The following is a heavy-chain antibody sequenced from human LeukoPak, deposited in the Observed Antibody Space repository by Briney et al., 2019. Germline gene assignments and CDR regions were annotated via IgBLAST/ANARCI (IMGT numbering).Heavy chain of an antibody. Sequence: PGGSLRLSCAASGITFSSYAMSWVRQTPGKGLDWVSSISGSGGSTYYADSVKGRFTTSRDNSKDTLYLQMNNLRAEDTALYYCAKIRRDSSGGYGTYFDYWGQGTLVTVSS. CDR3: AKIRRDSSGGYGTYFDY. CDR1: GITFSSYA. V-gene: IGHV3-23*01. D-gene: IGHD6-19*01. CDR2: ISGSGGST. J-gene: IGHJ4*02.